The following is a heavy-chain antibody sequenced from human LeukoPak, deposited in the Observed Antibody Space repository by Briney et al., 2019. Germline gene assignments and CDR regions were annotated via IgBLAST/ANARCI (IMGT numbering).Heavy chain of an antibody. CDR3: ARYYHTYDY. CDR1: GGSISSGSYY. Sequence: SETLSLTCTVSGGSISSGSYYWSWIRQPAGKGLEWIGSIYYSGSTYYNPSLKSRVTISVDTSKNQFSLKLSSVTAADTAVYYCARYYHTYDYWGQGALVTVSS. V-gene: IGHV4-39*07. CDR2: IYYSGST. D-gene: IGHD2/OR15-2a*01. J-gene: IGHJ4*02.